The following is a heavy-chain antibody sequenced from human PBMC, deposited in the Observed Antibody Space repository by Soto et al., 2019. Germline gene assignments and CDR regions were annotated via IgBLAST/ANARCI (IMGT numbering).Heavy chain of an antibody. CDR1: GYTFTGYY. Sequence: ASVKVSCKASGYTFTGYYMHWVRQAPGQGLEWMGWINPNSGGTNYAQKFQGWVTMTRDTSISTAYMELSRLRSDDTAVYYCARDLGGSGSYFYKANGMDVWGQGTTVTVSS. CDR3: ARDLGGSGSYFYKANGMDV. V-gene: IGHV1-2*04. D-gene: IGHD3-10*01. CDR2: INPNSGGT. J-gene: IGHJ6*02.